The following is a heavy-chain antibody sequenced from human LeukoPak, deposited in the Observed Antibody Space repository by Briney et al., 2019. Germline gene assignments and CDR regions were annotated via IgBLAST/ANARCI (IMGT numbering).Heavy chain of an antibody. CDR1: GFTFSSYG. J-gene: IGHJ4*02. CDR2: ISYDGSNK. CDR3: AKDFGGELRYTGVAY. V-gene: IGHV3-30*18. Sequence: GGSLRLSCAASGFTFSSYGMHWVRQAPGKGLERVAVISYDGSNKYYADSVKGRFTISRDNSKNTLYLQMNSLRAEDTAVYYCAKDFGGELRYTGVAYWGQGTLVTVSS. D-gene: IGHD3-9*01.